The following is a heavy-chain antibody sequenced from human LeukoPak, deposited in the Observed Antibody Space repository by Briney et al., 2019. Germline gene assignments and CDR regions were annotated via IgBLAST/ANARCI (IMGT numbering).Heavy chain of an antibody. V-gene: IGHV5-51*01. Sequence: GESLKISCKGSGYSFTSYWIGWVRQMPGKCLEWMGIIYPGDSDTRYSPSFQGQVTISADKSISTAYLQWSSLKASDTAMYYCARQGVDYYGSGSYYPCDYWGQGTLVTVSS. CDR2: IYPGDSDT. CDR3: ARQGVDYYGSGSYYPCDY. D-gene: IGHD3-10*01. J-gene: IGHJ4*02. CDR1: GYSFTSYW.